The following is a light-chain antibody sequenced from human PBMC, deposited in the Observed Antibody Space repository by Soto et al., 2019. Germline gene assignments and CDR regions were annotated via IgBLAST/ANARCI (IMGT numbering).Light chain of an antibody. Sequence: HSVLTQPPSVSAAPGQKVTISCSGSSSNIGNNYVFWYQQLPGTAPKLLIYDNDKRPSGIPDRFSGSKSGTSATLGITGLQTGDEADYYCATWDRSLSVGVFGSGTKLIVL. CDR1: SSNIGNNY. V-gene: IGLV1-51*01. J-gene: IGLJ2*01. CDR3: ATWDRSLSVGV. CDR2: DND.